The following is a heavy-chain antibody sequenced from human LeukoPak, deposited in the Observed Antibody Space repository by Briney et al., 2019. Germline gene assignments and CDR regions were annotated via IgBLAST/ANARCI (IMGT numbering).Heavy chain of an antibody. D-gene: IGHD2-2*01. CDR2: IYYSGST. Sequence: KPSETLSLTCTVSGGSISSSSYYWGWIRQPPGKGLEWIGSIYYSGSTYYNPSLKSRVTISVDTSKNQFSLKLSSVTAADTAVYYCARLPAAEYWGQGTLVTVSS. J-gene: IGHJ4*02. V-gene: IGHV4-39*01. CDR1: GGSISSSSYY. CDR3: ARLPAAEY.